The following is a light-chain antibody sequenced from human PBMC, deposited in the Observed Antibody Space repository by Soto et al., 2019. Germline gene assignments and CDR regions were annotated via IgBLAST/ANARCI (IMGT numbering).Light chain of an antibody. CDR2: RAS. CDR3: QQSYTHPIT. CDR1: QDIRNS. Sequence: DIQMTQSPSSLSAVVGDRVTITCRASQDIRNSLVWIQQKPGKAPKSLIYRASILQSGVPSRFSGRGSGTDFTLTIPSLQPEDFATYYCQQSYTHPITFGQGTRLEIK. V-gene: IGKV1-16*01. J-gene: IGKJ5*01.